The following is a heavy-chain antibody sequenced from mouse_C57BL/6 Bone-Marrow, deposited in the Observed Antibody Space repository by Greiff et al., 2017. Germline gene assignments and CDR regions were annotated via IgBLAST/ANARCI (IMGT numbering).Heavy chain of an antibody. CDR2: ISSGGSYT. CDR3: ARRDDYDDYYAMDY. J-gene: IGHJ4*01. Sequence: EVQLVESGGDLVKPGGSLKLSCAASGFTFSSFGLSWVRQTPDTRLEWVATISSGGSYTYYPDSVKGRFTISRDNAKNTLYLQMSSLKSEDTAMYYCARRDDYDDYYAMDYWGQGTSVTVSS. CDR1: GFTFSSFG. V-gene: IGHV5-6*01. D-gene: IGHD2-4*01.